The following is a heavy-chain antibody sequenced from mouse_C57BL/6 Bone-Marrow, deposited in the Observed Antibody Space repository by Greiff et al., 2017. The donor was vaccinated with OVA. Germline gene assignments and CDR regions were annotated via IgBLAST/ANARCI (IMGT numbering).Heavy chain of an antibody. CDR1: GYTFTSYW. Sequence: QVQLQQSGAELVKPGASVKMSCKASGYTFTSYWITWVKQRPGQGLEWIGDIYPGSGSTNYNEKFKSKATLTVDTSSSTAYMQLSSLTSEDSAVYYCARGRTLLLGARDDYWGQGTTLTVSS. J-gene: IGHJ2*01. CDR2: IYPGSGST. D-gene: IGHD4-1*01. CDR3: ARGRTLLLGARDDY. V-gene: IGHV1-55*01.